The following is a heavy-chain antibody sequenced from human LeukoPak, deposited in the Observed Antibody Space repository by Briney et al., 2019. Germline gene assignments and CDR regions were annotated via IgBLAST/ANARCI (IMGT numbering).Heavy chain of an antibody. V-gene: IGHV3-48*01. CDR1: GFSFSSYS. Sequence: PGGSLRLSCAASGFSFSSYSMNWVRQAPGKGLEWVSCISTSSSIIYYADSVKGRFTISRDNAKNSLYLQMNSLRAEDTAVYYCANSVTFGGALRGDCGQGTLVTVSS. CDR2: ISTSSSII. CDR3: ANSVTFGGALRGD. D-gene: IGHD3-16*01. J-gene: IGHJ4*02.